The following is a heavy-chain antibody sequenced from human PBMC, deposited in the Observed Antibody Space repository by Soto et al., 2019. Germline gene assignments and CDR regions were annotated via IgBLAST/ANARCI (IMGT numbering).Heavy chain of an antibody. D-gene: IGHD3-22*01. CDR1: GYTFTSYA. Sequence: ASVKVSCQASGYTFTSYAIHWVSQAPGQRLEWMGWINVANGNTKYSQKFQGRVTITRDTSARIAYMELSSLRSEDTAVYYCARDGYDYDTSGDYLGYWGQGTLVTVSS. CDR3: ARDGYDYDTSGDYLGY. CDR2: INVANGNT. V-gene: IGHV1-3*01. J-gene: IGHJ4*02.